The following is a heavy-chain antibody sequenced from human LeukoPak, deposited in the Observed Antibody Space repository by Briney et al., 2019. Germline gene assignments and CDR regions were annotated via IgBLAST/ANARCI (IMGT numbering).Heavy chain of an antibody. V-gene: IGHV5-51*01. CDR2: IYPGDSDT. CDR1: GYNFATHW. Sequence: GESLKISCKGSGYNFATHWIGWVRQMPGKGLEWMGIIYPGDSDTRYSPSFQGQVTISADKSISTAYLQWSSLKASDTAMYYCARLVGATFADYWGQGTLVTVSS. D-gene: IGHD1-26*01. CDR3: ARLVGATFADY. J-gene: IGHJ4*02.